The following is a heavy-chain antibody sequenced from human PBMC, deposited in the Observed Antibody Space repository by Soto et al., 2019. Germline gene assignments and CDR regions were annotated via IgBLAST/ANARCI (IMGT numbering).Heavy chain of an antibody. CDR3: ARDRGALRFYDSGGYYSYGMDV. Sequence: PLSLTCRVSGGSSRTGDYYWRWIRQPPGWVLEWIGYNHYGRSTYHTPPIKSRLTITIDTSKNQFSLQLSSVTAADTAVYYCARDRGALRFYDSGGYYSYGMDVWGQATTLTAAS. CDR2: NHYGRST. CDR1: GGSSRTGDYY. V-gene: IGHV4-30-4*01. D-gene: IGHD3-22*01. J-gene: IGHJ6*02.